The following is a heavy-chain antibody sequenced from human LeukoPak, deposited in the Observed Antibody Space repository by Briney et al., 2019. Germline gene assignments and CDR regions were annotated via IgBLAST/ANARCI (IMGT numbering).Heavy chain of an antibody. Sequence: GGSLRLSCAASGFTFSSYWMSWVRQAPGKGLEWVANIKQDGSEKYYVDSVKGRFTISRDNAKNSLYLQMNSLRAEDTAVYYCAREPVGDYDFWSGYGYFDYWGQGTLVTVSS. CDR3: AREPVGDYDFWSGYGYFDY. V-gene: IGHV3-7*01. CDR1: GFTFSSYW. D-gene: IGHD3-3*01. J-gene: IGHJ4*02. CDR2: IKQDGSEK.